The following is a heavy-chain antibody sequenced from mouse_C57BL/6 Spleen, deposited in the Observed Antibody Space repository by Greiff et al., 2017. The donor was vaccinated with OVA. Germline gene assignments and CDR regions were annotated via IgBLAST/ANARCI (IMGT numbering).Heavy chain of an antibody. D-gene: IGHD3-2*02. Sequence: QVQLKESGPGLVQPSQSLSITCTVSGFSLTSYGVHWVRQSPGKGLEWLGVIWRGGSTDYNAAFMSRLSITKDNSKSQVFFKMNSLQADDTAIYYCAKRSSGYEGWFAYWGQGTLVTVSA. CDR2: IWRGGST. CDR1: GFSLTSYG. V-gene: IGHV2-5*01. CDR3: AKRSSGYEGWFAY. J-gene: IGHJ3*01.